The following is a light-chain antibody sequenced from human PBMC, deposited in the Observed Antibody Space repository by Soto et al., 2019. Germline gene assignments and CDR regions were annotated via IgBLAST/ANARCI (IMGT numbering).Light chain of an antibody. CDR2: LGS. J-gene: IGKJ3*01. CDR3: TPTLQTPPFT. V-gene: IGKV2-28*01. Sequence: DIVLTQSPLSLPVTPGEPASISCRSSQSLLHSNGHTYLDWYLQKPGQSPQLLIYLGSSRASGVPERISGSGSDTDVTLKISRVEAEDVGGDYCTPTLQTPPFTCGPGTKVHIK. CDR1: QSLLHSNGHTY.